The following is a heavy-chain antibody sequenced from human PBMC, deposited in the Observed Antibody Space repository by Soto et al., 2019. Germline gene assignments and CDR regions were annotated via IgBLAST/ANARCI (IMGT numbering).Heavy chain of an antibody. D-gene: IGHD3-9*01. CDR1: GYSFTSYW. J-gene: IGHJ4*02. CDR3: ARHSHLLYFDWLSRPEFVY. CDR2: IYPGDSDT. Sequence: PGESLKISCKGSGYSFTSYWIGWVRQMPGKGLEWMGIIYPGDSDTRYSPSFQGQVTISADKSISTAYLQWSSLKASDTAMYYCARHSHLLYFDWLSRPEFVYWGQGTLVTVSS. V-gene: IGHV5-51*01.